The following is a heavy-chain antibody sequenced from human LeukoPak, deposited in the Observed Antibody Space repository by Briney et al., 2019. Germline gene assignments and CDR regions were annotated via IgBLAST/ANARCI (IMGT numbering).Heavy chain of an antibody. CDR2: ISGSGGST. Sequence: GGSLRLSCAASGFTFSSYAMSWVRQAPGKGLEWVSAISGSGGSTYYADSVKGRFTISRDNSKNTLYLQMNSLRAEDTAVYYCAKLLSKEYSSGWYPRGDWGQGTLVTVSS. J-gene: IGHJ4*02. V-gene: IGHV3-23*01. CDR1: GFTFSSYA. CDR3: AKLLSKEYSSGWYPRGD. D-gene: IGHD6-19*01.